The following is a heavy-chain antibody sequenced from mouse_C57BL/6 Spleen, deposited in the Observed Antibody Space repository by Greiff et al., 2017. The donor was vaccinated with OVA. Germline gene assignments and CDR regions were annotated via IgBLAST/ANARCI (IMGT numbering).Heavy chain of an antibody. J-gene: IGHJ4*01. V-gene: IGHV1-53*01. D-gene: IGHD4-1*01. CDR1: GYTFTSYW. CDR2: INPSNGGT. CDR3: ARVGPYYAMDY. Sequence: QVHVKQSGTELVKPGASVKLSCKASGYTFTSYWMHWVKQRPGQGLEWIGNINPSNGGTNYNEKFKSKATLTVDKSSSTAYMQLSSLTSEDSAVYYCARVGPYYAMDYWGQGTSVTVSS.